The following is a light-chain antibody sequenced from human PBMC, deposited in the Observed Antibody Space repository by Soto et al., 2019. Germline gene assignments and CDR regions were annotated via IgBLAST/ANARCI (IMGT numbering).Light chain of an antibody. CDR3: QQYDDVRLS. CDR1: QDITNN. J-gene: IGKJ4*01. Sequence: DIQMTQTPSSLSASVGDRVTITCQASQDITNNLNWYRLKPGRAPELLIYDASNLGTGVPSRFSGSGSETDFFFTINSLQPEDVATYYCQQYDDVRLSFGGGTKVEIK. CDR2: DAS. V-gene: IGKV1-33*01.